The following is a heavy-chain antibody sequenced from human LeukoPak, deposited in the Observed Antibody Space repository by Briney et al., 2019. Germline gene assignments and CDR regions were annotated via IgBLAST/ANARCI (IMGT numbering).Heavy chain of an antibody. CDR3: ARHPADCSGGSCYGDWFDP. J-gene: IGHJ5*02. CDR2: VYYNGIT. CDR1: GVSINTYF. Sequence: SETLSLTCTVSGVSINTYFWSWIRQSPGKGLEWIGYVYYNGITNYNPSLKSRVTISVDTSKNQFSLKLSSVTAADTAVYYCARHPADCSGGSCYGDWFDPWGQGTLVTVSS. V-gene: IGHV4-59*08. D-gene: IGHD2-15*01.